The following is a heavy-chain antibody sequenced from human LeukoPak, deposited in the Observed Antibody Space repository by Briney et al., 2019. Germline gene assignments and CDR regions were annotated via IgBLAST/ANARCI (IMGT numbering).Heavy chain of an antibody. CDR1: GFTFSSSA. CDR2: ISNNGGYT. V-gene: IGHV3-23*01. CDR3: AKSGFYGDFVFDY. Sequence: GGSLRLSCAASGFTFSSSAMSWVRQAPGKGLEWVSAISNNGGYTYYADSVQGRFTISRDNSKSTLCLQMNSLRAEDTAVYYCAKSGFYGDFVFDYWGQGTLVTVSS. J-gene: IGHJ4*02. D-gene: IGHD4-17*01.